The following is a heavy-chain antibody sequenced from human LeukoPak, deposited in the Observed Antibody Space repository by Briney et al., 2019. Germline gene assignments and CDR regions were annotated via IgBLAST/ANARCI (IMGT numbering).Heavy chain of an antibody. D-gene: IGHD1-26*01. CDR2: ISYDGSNK. CDR3: ARDIGGSYYENFDY. J-gene: IGHJ4*02. CDR1: GFTFSSYA. Sequence: GGSLRLSCAASGFTFSSYAMHWVRQAPGKGLEWVAVISYDGSNKYYADSVKGRFTISRDNSKNTLYLQMNSLRAEDTAVYYCARDIGGSYYENFDYWGQGTLVTVSS. V-gene: IGHV3-30-3*01.